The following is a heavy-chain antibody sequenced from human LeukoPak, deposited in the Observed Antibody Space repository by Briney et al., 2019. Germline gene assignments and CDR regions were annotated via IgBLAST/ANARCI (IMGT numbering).Heavy chain of an antibody. CDR2: IYTSGST. D-gene: IGHD3-10*01. V-gene: IGHV4-4*09. CDR1: GGSINSYY. CDR3: ARHLHSDGSGSYLNWFDP. J-gene: IGHJ5*02. Sequence: PSETLSLTCTVFGGSINSYYWSWIRQPPRKGLEWIGYIYTSGSTNYNPSLKSRVIISADTSKNQFSLKLRSVTAADTAVYYCARHLHSDGSGSYLNWFDPWGPGTLVTVSS.